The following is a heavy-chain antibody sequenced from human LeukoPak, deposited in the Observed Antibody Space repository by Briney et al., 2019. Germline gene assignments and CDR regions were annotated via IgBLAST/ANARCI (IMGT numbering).Heavy chain of an antibody. V-gene: IGHV3-21*01. CDR1: EFVFSSHA. CDR2: ITSSSSDI. J-gene: IGHJ4*02. CDR3: ARDGRVRGPDGRGFDY. D-gene: IGHD3-10*01. Sequence: GGPLRLSCVASEFVFSSHAMIWVRQAPGKGLEGISSITSSSSDIFYADSVRGRFTISRDNANNALHLQMNSLRAEDTAVYYCARDGRVRGPDGRGFDYWGQGTLVTVSS.